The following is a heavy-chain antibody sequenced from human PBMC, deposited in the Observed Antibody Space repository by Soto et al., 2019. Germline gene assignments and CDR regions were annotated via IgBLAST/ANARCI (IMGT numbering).Heavy chain of an antibody. J-gene: IGHJ4*02. CDR3: TRDVDTARHSANFDY. Sequence: GGSLRLSCTASGFTFGDYAMSWFRQAPGKGLEWVGFIRSKAYGGTTEYAASVKGRFTISRDDSKSIAYLQMNSLKTEDTAVYYCTRDVDTARHSANFDYWGQGTLVTVSS. D-gene: IGHD5-18*01. CDR1: GFTFGDYA. V-gene: IGHV3-49*03. CDR2: IRSKAYGGTT.